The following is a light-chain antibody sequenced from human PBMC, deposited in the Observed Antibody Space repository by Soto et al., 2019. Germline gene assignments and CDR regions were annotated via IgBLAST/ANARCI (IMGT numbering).Light chain of an antibody. CDR1: QSVASN. CDR3: QQYNKWRT. J-gene: IGKJ1*01. V-gene: IGKV3-15*01. CDR2: GTS. Sequence: EIVMTQSPASLSVSPGESVTLSCRASQSVASNLAWYQQKPGQAPRLLIYGTSTRATGVPDRFSGSGSGTEFTLTISSLQSEDFAVYYCQQYNKWRTFGQGTKVDIK.